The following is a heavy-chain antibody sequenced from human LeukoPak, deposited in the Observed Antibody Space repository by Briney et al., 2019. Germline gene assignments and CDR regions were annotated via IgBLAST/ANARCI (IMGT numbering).Heavy chain of an antibody. CDR1: GGSISSYY. V-gene: IGHV4-59*01. J-gene: IGHJ3*02. Sequence: PSETLSLTCTVSGGSISSYYWSWIRQPPGKGLEWIGYIHHSGSTNYKPSLKSRVTISVDTSKNQFSLKLSSVTAADTAVYYCARQSTVVTLAFDIWGQGTMVTVSS. D-gene: IGHD4-23*01. CDR3: ARQSTVVTLAFDI. CDR2: IHHSGST.